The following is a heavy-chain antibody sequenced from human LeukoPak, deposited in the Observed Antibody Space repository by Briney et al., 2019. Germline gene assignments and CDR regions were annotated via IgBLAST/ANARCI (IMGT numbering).Heavy chain of an antibody. Sequence: GGSLRLSCAASGFTFSSYGMHWVRQAPGKGLEWVAFIRYDGSNKYYADSVKGRFTISRDNSKNTLYLQMNSLRAEDTAVYYCAKGRGGSYFNFDYWGQGTLVTVSS. J-gene: IGHJ4*02. V-gene: IGHV3-30*02. D-gene: IGHD1-26*01. CDR2: IRYDGSNK. CDR1: GFTFSSYG. CDR3: AKGRGGSYFNFDY.